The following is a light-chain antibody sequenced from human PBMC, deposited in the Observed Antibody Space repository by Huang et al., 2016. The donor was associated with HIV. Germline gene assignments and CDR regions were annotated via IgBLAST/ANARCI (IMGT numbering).Light chain of an antibody. J-gene: IGKJ3*01. V-gene: IGKV4-1*01. Sequence: DVVLSQSPDYLPVSLGARATVNCRSSQSIFYNSNGQNYLAWYQQKAGQPPKLLVYWASTRAPGVPDRFSGTGSGTDFTLTISSLQAEDAAVYYCQQYYFSPRTFGPGTKVDI. CDR2: WAS. CDR3: QQYYFSPRT. CDR1: QSIFYNSNGQNY.